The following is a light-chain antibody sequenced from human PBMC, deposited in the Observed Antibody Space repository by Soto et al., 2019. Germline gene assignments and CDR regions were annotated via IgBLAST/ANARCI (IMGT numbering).Light chain of an antibody. V-gene: IGKV3-20*01. J-gene: IGKJ1*01. CDR3: QQYGSSWT. CDR2: GAS. Sequence: EIVLTQSPGTLSLSPGERATLSCRASQSVRSSYLAWYQQKPGQAPRLLIYGASSRATGIPDRFSGSGSGTDFTLTISRLEPEDFAVYYCQQYGSSWTSGQGTKVDIK. CDR1: QSVRSSY.